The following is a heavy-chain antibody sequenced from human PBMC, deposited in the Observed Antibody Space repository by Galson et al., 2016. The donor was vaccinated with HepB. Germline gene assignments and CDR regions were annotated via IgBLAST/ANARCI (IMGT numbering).Heavy chain of an antibody. D-gene: IGHD6-13*01. CDR1: GFTFSSYS. V-gene: IGHV3-21*01. J-gene: IGHJ5*02. CDR2: ISSSSSYI. Sequence: SLRLSCAASGFTFSSYSMNWVRQAPGKGLEWVSSISSSSSYIYYADSVKGRFTISRDNAKNSLSLQMNSLRAEDTAVYYCVRDPEKYSSSWYGFDPWGQGTLVTVSS. CDR3: VRDPEKYSSSWYGFDP.